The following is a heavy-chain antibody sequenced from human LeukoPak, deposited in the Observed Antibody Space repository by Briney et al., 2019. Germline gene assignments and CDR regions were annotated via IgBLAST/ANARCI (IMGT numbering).Heavy chain of an antibody. J-gene: IGHJ5*02. CDR3: ARLGYCSGGSCYPGWFDP. Sequence: SETLSLTCAVYGGSFSGYYWSWIRQPPGKGLEWIGEINLSGSTNYNPSLKSRVTISVDTSKNQFSLKLSSVTAADTAVYYCARLGYCSGGSCYPGWFDPWGQGTLVTVSS. CDR2: INLSGST. CDR1: GGSFSGYY. D-gene: IGHD2-15*01. V-gene: IGHV4-34*01.